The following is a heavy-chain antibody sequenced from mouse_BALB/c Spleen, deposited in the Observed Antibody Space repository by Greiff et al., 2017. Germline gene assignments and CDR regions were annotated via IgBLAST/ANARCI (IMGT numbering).Heavy chain of an antibody. CDR2: ISSGGST. CDR1: GFTFSSYA. V-gene: IGHV5-6-5*01. D-gene: IGHD2-14*01. CDR3: ERGGYRYDEGSAMDY. Sequence: EVKLVESGGGLVKPGGSLKLSCAASGFTFSSYAMSWVPQTPEKRLEWVASISSGGSTYYPDSVKGRFTISRDNARNILYLQMSSLRSEDTAMYYCERGGYRYDEGSAMDYWGQGTSVTVSS. J-gene: IGHJ4*01.